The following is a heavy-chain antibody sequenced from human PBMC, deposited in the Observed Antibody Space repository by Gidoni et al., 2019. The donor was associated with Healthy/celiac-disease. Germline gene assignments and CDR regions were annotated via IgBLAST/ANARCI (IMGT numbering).Heavy chain of an antibody. CDR2: ISPIRGVA. CDR1: GVTFSNYT. J-gene: IGHJ4*02. Sequence: QVQLVQSGAEVQKPWSSVQVSCKASGVTFSNYTISWVRQAPGQGLEGMGRISPIRGVAKYAQKFQGRVTITADKSTSTAYMELSSLRSEDTAVYYCARAAYCSGWYGDYWGQGTLVTVSS. CDR3: ARAAYCSGWYGDY. D-gene: IGHD6-19*01. V-gene: IGHV1-69*02.